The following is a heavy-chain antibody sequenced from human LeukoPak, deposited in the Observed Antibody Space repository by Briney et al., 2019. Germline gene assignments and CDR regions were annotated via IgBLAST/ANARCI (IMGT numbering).Heavy chain of an antibody. CDR1: GFTVSSNY. CDR2: IYSGGST. Sequence: GGSLRLSCAASGFTVSSNYMSWVRQAPGKGLEWVSVIYSGGSTYYADSVKGRFTISRDNSKNTLYLQMNSLRAADTAVYYCARDRKRLGEFPMTYYGMEAWGKGTTVTVSS. J-gene: IGHJ6*04. D-gene: IGHD3-16*01. CDR3: ARDRKRLGEFPMTYYGMEA. V-gene: IGHV3-66*01.